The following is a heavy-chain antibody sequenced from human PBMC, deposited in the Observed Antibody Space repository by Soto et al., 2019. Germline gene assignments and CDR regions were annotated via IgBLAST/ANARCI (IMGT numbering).Heavy chain of an antibody. V-gene: IGHV3-23*01. CDR2: ISGSGGST. CDR1: EVTFSIHA. D-gene: IGHD1-26*01. CDR3: AKLGVGATTEYYFDY. J-gene: IGHJ4*02. Sequence: VSIRVCCAAAEVTFSIHAMSWVRQAPGKGLEWVSAISGSGGSTYYADSVKGRFTISRDNSKNTLYLQMNSLRAEDTAVYYCAKLGVGATTEYYFDYWGQATLVTVSS.